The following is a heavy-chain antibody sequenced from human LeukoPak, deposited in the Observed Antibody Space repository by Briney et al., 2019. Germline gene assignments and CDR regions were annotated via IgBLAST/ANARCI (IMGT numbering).Heavy chain of an antibody. V-gene: IGHV3-74*01. Sequence: PGGSLTLSCAASGFTFSRYWMHCVRQAPGKGLVWVSRVNPQGRGTSYTDSVKGRFTISRDNGKDALHLRMDNLRVQDTAVYYCAKARWSSTGWFLGYWGQGTLVTVSS. D-gene: IGHD6-19*01. J-gene: IGHJ4*02. CDR2: VNPQGRGT. CDR1: GFTFSRYW. CDR3: AKARWSSTGWFLGY.